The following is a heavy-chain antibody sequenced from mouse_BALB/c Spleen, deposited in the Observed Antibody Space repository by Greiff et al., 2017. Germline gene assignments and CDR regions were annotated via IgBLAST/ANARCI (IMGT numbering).Heavy chain of an antibody. CDR1: GYSITSDYA. CDR2: ISYSGST. D-gene: IGHD2-10*01. Sequence: EVQLVESGPGLVKPSQSLSLTCTDTGYSITSDYAWNWIRQFPGNKLEWMGYISYSGSTSYNPSLKSRISITRDTSKNQFFLQLNSVTTEDTATYYCAGTYYGNSYAMDYWGQGTSVTVSS. CDR3: AGTYYGNSYAMDY. J-gene: IGHJ4*01. V-gene: IGHV3-2*02.